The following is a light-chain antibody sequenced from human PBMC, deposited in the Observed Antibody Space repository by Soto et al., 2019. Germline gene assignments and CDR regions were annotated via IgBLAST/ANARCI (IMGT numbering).Light chain of an antibody. CDR1: ERINTY. Sequence: DIQMTQSPSSVSASVGDRVTITCRASERINTYLAWYQQQPGKAPKLLIYAASSLQSGVPSRCSGSGSGTEFTLTISNLQPEDFATYYCQQANSPPLTFGGGTKVEIK. CDR3: QQANSPPLT. V-gene: IGKV1-12*01. J-gene: IGKJ4*01. CDR2: AAS.